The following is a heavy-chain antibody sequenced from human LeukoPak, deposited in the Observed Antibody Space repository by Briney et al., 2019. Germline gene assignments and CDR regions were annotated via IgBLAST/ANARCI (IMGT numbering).Heavy chain of an antibody. CDR2: IYYSGST. D-gene: IGHD4-17*01. Sequence: SETLSLTCTVSGGSISSYYWSWIRQPPGKGLEWIGYIYYSGSTNYSPSLKSRVTISVDTSKNQFSLKLSSVTATDTAVYYCAIRAYGDYSWYFDLWGRGTLVTVSS. CDR1: GGSISSYY. J-gene: IGHJ2*01. CDR3: AIRAYGDYSWYFDL. V-gene: IGHV4-59*08.